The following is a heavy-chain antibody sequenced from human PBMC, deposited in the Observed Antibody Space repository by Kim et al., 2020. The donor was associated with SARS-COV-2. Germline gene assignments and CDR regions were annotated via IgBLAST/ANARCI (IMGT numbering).Heavy chain of an antibody. Sequence: LKSRVTISVDTAKNQFSLKLSSVTAADTAVYYCARDPSIAVAGTGGYFDYWGQGTLVTVSS. D-gene: IGHD6-19*01. CDR3: ARDPSIAVAGTGGYFDY. J-gene: IGHJ4*02. V-gene: IGHV4-31*02.